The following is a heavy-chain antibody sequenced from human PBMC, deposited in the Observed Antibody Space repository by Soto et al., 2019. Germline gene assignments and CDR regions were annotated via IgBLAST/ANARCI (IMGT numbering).Heavy chain of an antibody. CDR2: VTHSGTA. Sequence: SETLSLTCSVSGGSIDSGAFSLSWIRQPPGKGLEWTGYVTHSGTAYSIPSLNGRLTLSVDSSQTQFSLKLTSVTAADSAFYYVARIHWAQSSLDYWGRGIRVTVSS. CDR1: GGSIDSGAFS. V-gene: IGHV4-30-2*01. CDR3: ARIHWAQSSLDY. D-gene: IGHD6-19*01. J-gene: IGHJ4*02.